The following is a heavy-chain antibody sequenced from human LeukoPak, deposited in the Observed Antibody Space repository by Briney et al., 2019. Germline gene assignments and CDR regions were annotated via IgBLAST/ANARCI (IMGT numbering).Heavy chain of an antibody. CDR2: ISAYNGNT. CDR3: ARSMCSGGSCYSCLDY. V-gene: IGHV1-18*01. Sequence: ASVKVSCKASGYTFTSYGISWVRQAPGQGLEWMGWISAYNGNTNYAQKLQGRVTMTTDTSTSTAYMELRSLRSDDTAVYYCARSMCSGGSCYSCLDYWGQGTLVTVSS. CDR1: GYTFTSYG. D-gene: IGHD2-15*01. J-gene: IGHJ4*02.